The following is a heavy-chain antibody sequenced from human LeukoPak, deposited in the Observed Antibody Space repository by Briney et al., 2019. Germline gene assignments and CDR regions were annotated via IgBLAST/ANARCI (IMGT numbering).Heavy chain of an antibody. Sequence: GGSLRLTCTTSQFTFRNYEVNWVRQAPGKGLEWISFTGSSTIQYADSVTGRFTISRDNAKNSLYLQMNSLRGEDTAVYYCARDYEGGLWGPFDYWGQGTLVTVSS. J-gene: IGHJ4*02. CDR3: ARDYEGGLWGPFDY. CDR2: TGSSTI. CDR1: QFTFRNYE. V-gene: IGHV3-48*03. D-gene: IGHD5-18*01.